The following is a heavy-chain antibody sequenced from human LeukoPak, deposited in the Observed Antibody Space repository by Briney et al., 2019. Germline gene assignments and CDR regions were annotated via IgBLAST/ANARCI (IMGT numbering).Heavy chain of an antibody. CDR2: ISGTGGST. D-gene: IGHD6-13*01. CDR1: GFTFSSYA. J-gene: IGHJ3*02. V-gene: IGHV3-23*01. Sequence: GGSLRLSCAASGFTFSSYAMSWVRQAPGKGLEWVSAISGTGGSTYYADSVKGRFTISRDNSKNTLYLQMNSLRAEDTAVYYCAKVFTDSSSREAFDIWGQGTMVTVSS. CDR3: AKVFTDSSSREAFDI.